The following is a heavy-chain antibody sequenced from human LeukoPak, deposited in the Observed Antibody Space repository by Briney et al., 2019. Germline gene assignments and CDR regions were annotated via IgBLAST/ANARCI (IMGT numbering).Heavy chain of an antibody. V-gene: IGHV3-30*04. CDR3: ARDQYSSGWYLPYYYYGMDV. CDR2: ISYDGSNK. D-gene: IGHD6-19*01. J-gene: IGHJ6*02. CDR1: GFTFSSYA. Sequence: GRSLRLSCAASGFTFSSYAMHWVRQAPGKGLEWVAVISYDGSNKYYADSVKGRFTISRDNSKNTLYLQMNSLRAEDTAVYYCARDQYSSGWYLPYYYYGMDVWGQGTTVTVSS.